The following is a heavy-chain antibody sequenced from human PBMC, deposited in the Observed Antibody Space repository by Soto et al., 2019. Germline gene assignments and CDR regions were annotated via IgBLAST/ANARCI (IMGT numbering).Heavy chain of an antibody. D-gene: IGHD2-15*01. V-gene: IGHV3-33*01. CDR1: GFTFSSYG. J-gene: IGHJ4*02. CDR2: IWYDGSNK. CDR3: ARDLGGGSGVSS. Sequence: QVQLVESGGGVVQPGRSLRLSCAASGFTFSSYGIHWVRQAPGKGLEWVAVIWYDGSNKYYADSVKGRFTISRDNSKNTLYLQMNSLRAEDTAVYYCARDLGGGSGVSSWGQGTLVTVSS.